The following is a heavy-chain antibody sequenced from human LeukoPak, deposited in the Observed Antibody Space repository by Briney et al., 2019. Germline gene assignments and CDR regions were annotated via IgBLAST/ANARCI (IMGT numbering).Heavy chain of an antibody. CDR1: GFSLNTYS. CDR2: ISSSSTTI. V-gene: IGHV3-48*04. D-gene: IGHD3-10*01. CDR3: AAGGDYYYHMDV. J-gene: IGHJ6*03. Sequence: GGSLRLSCAASGFSLNTYSMNWVRQAPGKGLEWVSYISSSSTTIYYADSVKGRFIISRVNAKNSVYLQMNSLRAEDTAVYHCAAGGDYYYHMDVWGKGTTVTVSS.